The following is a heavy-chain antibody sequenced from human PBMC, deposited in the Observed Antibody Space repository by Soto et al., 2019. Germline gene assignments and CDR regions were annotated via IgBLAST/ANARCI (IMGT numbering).Heavy chain of an antibody. CDR2: IWYDGSNK. Sequence: GGSLRLSCAASGFTFSNAWINWVRQAPGKGLEWVAVIWYDGSNKYYADSVKGRFTISRDNSKNTLYLQMNSLRAEDTAVYYCARDNRYQLSHPRNDAFDIWGQGTMVTVSS. J-gene: IGHJ3*02. CDR1: GFTFSNAW. D-gene: IGHD2-2*01. V-gene: IGHV3-33*08. CDR3: ARDNRYQLSHPRNDAFDI.